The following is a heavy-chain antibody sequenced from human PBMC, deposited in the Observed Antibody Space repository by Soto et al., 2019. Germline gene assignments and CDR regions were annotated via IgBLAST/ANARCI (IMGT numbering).Heavy chain of an antibody. J-gene: IGHJ4*02. D-gene: IGHD3-10*01. CDR2: INPTGGPT. CDR3: ARDEELATIRFEH. V-gene: IGHV1-46*01. Sequence: ASVKVSCKASGYTFAYYFIHWVRQAPGQGLEWMGVINPTGGPTSYAQKFQGRVSMTRDTSTSTVYMELSTLGYEDTAIYYCARDEELATIRFEHWGQGTPVTVSS. CDR1: GYTFAYYF.